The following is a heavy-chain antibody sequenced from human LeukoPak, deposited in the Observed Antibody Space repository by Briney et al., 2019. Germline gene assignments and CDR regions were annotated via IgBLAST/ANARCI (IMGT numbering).Heavy chain of an antibody. D-gene: IGHD3-16*02. CDR3: ASSPPTRDDYVWGSYRYPLTELTIDY. Sequence: SETLSLTCAVYGGSFSGYYWTWIRQPPGKGLEWIGEINHSGSTNYNPSLKSRVTISVDTSKNQFSLKLSPVTAADTAVYYCASSPPTRDDYVWGSYRYPLTELTIDYWGQGTLVTVSS. CDR2: INHSGST. CDR1: GGSFSGYY. J-gene: IGHJ4*02. V-gene: IGHV4-34*01.